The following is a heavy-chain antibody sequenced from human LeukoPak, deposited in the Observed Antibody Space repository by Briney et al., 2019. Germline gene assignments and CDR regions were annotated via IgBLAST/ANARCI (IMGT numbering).Heavy chain of an antibody. Sequence: PSQTLSLTCTVSGGSISSGGYYWSWIRQHPGKGLEWIGYIYYSGSTYYNPSLKSRVTISVDTSKNQFSLKLSSVTAADTAVYYCARHGGEYYGSGSTYYYYGMDVWGQGTTVTVSS. J-gene: IGHJ6*02. CDR2: IYYSGST. V-gene: IGHV4-31*03. CDR3: ARHGGEYYGSGSTYYYYGMDV. D-gene: IGHD3-10*01. CDR1: GGSISSGGYY.